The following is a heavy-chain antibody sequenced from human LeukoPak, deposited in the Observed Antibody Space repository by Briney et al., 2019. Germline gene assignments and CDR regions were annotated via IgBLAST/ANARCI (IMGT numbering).Heavy chain of an antibody. CDR2: ISYDGSSN. CDR3: AKYYSGSGSYTHFDS. CDR1: GFTFSSYG. D-gene: IGHD3-10*01. J-gene: IGHJ4*02. V-gene: IGHV3-30*18. Sequence: PGRSLRLSCAASGFTFSSYGMHWVRQAPGKGLEWVAIISYDGSSNYYADSVKGRFTISRDNSKKTLYLQMNSLRAEDTAVYYCAKYYSGSGSYTHFDSWGQGTLVTVSS.